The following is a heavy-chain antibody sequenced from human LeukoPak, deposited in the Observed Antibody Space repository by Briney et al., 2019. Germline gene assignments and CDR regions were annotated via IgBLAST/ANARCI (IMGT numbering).Heavy chain of an antibody. D-gene: IGHD6-13*01. Sequence: ASVKVSCKASGYTFTGYYMHWVRQAPGQGLEWMGWINPNSGGTNYAQKFQGRVTMTRDTSISTAYMELSRLRSDDTAVYYCAPSSSSWKYYFDYWGQGTLVTASS. CDR3: APSSSSWKYYFDY. J-gene: IGHJ4*02. CDR2: INPNSGGT. CDR1: GYTFTGYY. V-gene: IGHV1-2*02.